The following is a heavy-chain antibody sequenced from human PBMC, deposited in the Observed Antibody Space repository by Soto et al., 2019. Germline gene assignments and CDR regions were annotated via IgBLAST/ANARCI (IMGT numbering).Heavy chain of an antibody. Sequence: EVQLVESGGGLVQPGGSLRLSCAASGFTFSSYEMNWVRQAPGKGLEWVSYISSSGSTIYYADSVKGRFTISRDNAKNSLYLQMNSLRAEDTAVYYCASGGSCGGDCYSGADWFDPWGQGTLVTASS. CDR2: ISSSGSTI. D-gene: IGHD2-21*02. CDR1: GFTFSSYE. J-gene: IGHJ5*02. V-gene: IGHV3-48*03. CDR3: ASGGSCGGDCYSGADWFDP.